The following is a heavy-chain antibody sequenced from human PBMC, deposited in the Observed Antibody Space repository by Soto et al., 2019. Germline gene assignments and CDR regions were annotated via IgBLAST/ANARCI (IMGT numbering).Heavy chain of an antibody. D-gene: IGHD5-18*01. CDR2: VYITRNT. J-gene: IGHJ5*02. CDR1: GGSVSSGDYH. CDR3: ARIPVDTYMIYWFDP. V-gene: IGHV4-61*08. Sequence: SETLSLTGAVSGGSVSSGDYHWTWIRQPPGKGLEWFGHVYITRNTNYNRSLKSRVTISIDTSNNQFSLKLTSVTAADTAVYYCARIPVDTYMIYWFDPWGQGTLVTVSS.